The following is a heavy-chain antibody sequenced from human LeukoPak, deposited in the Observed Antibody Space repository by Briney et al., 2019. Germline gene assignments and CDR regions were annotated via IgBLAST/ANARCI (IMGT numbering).Heavy chain of an antibody. CDR2: ISWGGGST. CDR3: AKDISQRCSGGSCYSDVVFQH. D-gene: IGHD2-15*01. V-gene: IGHV3-43D*04. CDR1: GFTFDDYA. J-gene: IGHJ1*01. Sequence: AGGSLRLSCAASGFTFDDYAMHWVRQAPGKGLEWVSLISWGGGSTYYADSVKGRFTISRDNSKNSLYLQMNSLRAENTALYYCAKDISQRCSGGSCYSDVVFQHWGQGTLVTVSS.